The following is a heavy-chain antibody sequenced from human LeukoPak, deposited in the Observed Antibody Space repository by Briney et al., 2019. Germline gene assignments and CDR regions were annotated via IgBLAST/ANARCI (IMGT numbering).Heavy chain of an antibody. CDR1: GFTFSSYW. V-gene: IGHV3-74*01. Sequence: GGSLRLSCVASGFTFSSYWMHWVRQAPGKGLVWVSRINSDGSSTSYADSVKGRFTISRDNAKNTLYLQMNSLRAEDTAVYYCARGIAAAGPSLDYWGQGTLVTVSS. D-gene: IGHD6-13*01. J-gene: IGHJ4*02. CDR2: INSDGSST. CDR3: ARGIAAAGPSLDY.